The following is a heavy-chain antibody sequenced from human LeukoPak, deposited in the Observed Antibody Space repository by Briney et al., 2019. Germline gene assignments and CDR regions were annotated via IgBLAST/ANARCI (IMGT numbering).Heavy chain of an antibody. D-gene: IGHD6-13*01. CDR1: GGTFSSYA. CDR3: ASGTIDSSSWPYYFDY. J-gene: IGHJ4*02. V-gene: IGHV1-69*04. CDR2: IIPILGIA. Sequence: ASVKVSCKASGGTFSSYAISWVRQAPGQGLEWMGRIIPILGIANYAQKFQGRVTITADKSTSTAYMELSSLRSEDTAVCYCASGTIDSSSWPYYFDYWGQGTLVTVSS.